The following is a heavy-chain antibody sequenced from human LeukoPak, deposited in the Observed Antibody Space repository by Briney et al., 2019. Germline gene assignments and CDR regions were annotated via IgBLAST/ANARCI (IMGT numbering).Heavy chain of an antibody. V-gene: IGHV1-8*02. Sequence: ASVKVSCKASGYTFTSYDINWVRQATGQGLEWMGWMNPNSGNTGYAQKFQGRVTMTRDTSISTAYMELSSLRSEDTAVYYCARPSLTMRGYSFDYWGQGTLVTVSS. J-gene: IGHJ4*02. CDR2: MNPNSGNT. CDR1: GYTFTSYD. CDR3: ARPSLTMRGYSFDY. D-gene: IGHD3-22*01.